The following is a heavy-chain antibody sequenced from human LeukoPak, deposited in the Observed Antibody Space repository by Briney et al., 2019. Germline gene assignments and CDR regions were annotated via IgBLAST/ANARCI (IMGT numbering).Heavy chain of an antibody. CDR2: INHSGST. Sequence: SETLSLTCAVYGGSFSGYYWSWIRQPPGKGLEWIGEINHSGSTNCNPSLKSRVTVSVDTSKNQFSLSLSSVTAADTAVYYCARFPAATDHYYYYMDVWGKGTTVTVSS. CDR3: ARFPAATDHYYYYMDV. V-gene: IGHV4-34*01. CDR1: GGSFSGYY. J-gene: IGHJ6*03. D-gene: IGHD6-13*01.